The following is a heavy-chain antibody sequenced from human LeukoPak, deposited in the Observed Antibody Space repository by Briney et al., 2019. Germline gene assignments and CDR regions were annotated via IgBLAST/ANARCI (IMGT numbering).Heavy chain of an antibody. V-gene: IGHV3-21*01. CDR2: ISSSSSYI. CDR1: GFTFSSYS. J-gene: IGHJ4*02. CDR3: ATDQLWGPLL. Sequence: KSGGSLRLSCAASGFTFSSYSMNWVRQAPGKGLEWVSSISSSSSYIYYADSVKGRFTISRDNAKKSLYLQMNSLRAEDTAVYYCATDQLWGPLLWGQGTLVTVSS. D-gene: IGHD3-16*01.